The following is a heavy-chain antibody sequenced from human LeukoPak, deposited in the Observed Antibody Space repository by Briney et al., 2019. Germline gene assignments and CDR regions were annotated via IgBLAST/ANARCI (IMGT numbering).Heavy chain of an antibody. CDR3: AKDHAGTPWAD. J-gene: IGHJ4*02. CDR1: GFTFSTYT. D-gene: IGHD1-1*01. Sequence: GGSLRLSCAASGFTFSTYTMTGVRQAPGKGLECVSTIDGRSVDTYYADSVKGRFTISRDNSRNTVYLQMNSLRAEDTAVYYCAKDHAGTPWADWGQGTLVTVSS. V-gene: IGHV3-23*01. CDR2: IDGRSVDT.